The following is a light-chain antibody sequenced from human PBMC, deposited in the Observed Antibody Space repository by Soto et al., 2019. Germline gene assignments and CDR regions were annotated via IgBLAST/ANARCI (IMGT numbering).Light chain of an antibody. J-gene: IGKJ4*01. CDR3: QETYTSLT. CDR2: AAS. V-gene: IGKV1-39*01. Sequence: VSVGVPRRPSESITSYLNWYQQQPGKAPKLLIYAASSLHTGVPSRLSGSGFGTDFTLTISCLHPEDFATSFCQETYTSLTFAGGTKVDIK. CDR1: ESITSY.